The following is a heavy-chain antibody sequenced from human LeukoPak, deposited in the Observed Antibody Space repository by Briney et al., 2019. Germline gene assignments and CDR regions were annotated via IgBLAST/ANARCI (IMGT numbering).Heavy chain of an antibody. CDR1: GFTFSSYA. CDR3: ARLLGSNWFDP. Sequence: GGSLRLSCAASGFTFSSYAMSWVRQAPGKGLEWVSLIYSGGNTYYAASVKGRFTISRDNSKNTLYLQMNSLRAEDTAVYYCARLLGSNWFDPWGQGTLVTVSS. J-gene: IGHJ5*02. D-gene: IGHD2/OR15-2a*01. CDR2: IYSGGNT. V-gene: IGHV3-53*01.